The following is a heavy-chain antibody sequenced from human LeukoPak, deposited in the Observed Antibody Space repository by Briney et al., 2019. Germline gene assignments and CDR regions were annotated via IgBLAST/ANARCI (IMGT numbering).Heavy chain of an antibody. CDR1: GFAFSSYW. Sequence: QPGGSLRLSCETSGFAFSSYWMHWVRQAPGKGPVWVSRINSDGNTITYADSVKGRFTISRDNAKNMVLLQMNSLRAEDTAVYYCAREPYSSNPGWRAFDISGQGTMVTVFS. D-gene: IGHD2-21*01. J-gene: IGHJ3*02. CDR3: AREPYSSNPGWRAFDI. V-gene: IGHV3-74*01. CDR2: INSDGNTI.